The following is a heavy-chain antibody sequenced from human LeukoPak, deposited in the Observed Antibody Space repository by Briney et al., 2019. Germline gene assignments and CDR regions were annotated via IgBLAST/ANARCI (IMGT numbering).Heavy chain of an antibody. CDR2: IIPIFGTA. CDR3: AREVATDTYNWFDP. Sequence: GASVKVSCKASGGTFSSYAISWVRQAPGQGLEWMGGIIPIFGTANYAQKFQGRVTITADKSTSTAYMELSSLRSEDTAVYYCAREVATDTYNWFDPWGQGTLVTVSS. V-gene: IGHV1-69*06. CDR1: GGTFSSYA. J-gene: IGHJ5*02. D-gene: IGHD5-12*01.